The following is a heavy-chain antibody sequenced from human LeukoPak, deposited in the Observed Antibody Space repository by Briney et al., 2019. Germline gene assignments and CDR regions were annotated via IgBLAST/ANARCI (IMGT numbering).Heavy chain of an antibody. Sequence: ASVKVSCKASGYTFTSYGISWVRQAPGQGLEWMGWISAYNGNTNYAQKLQGRVTMTTDTSTSTAYMELRSLRSDDTAVCYCARDGNSGYDYYYYYGMDVWGKGTTVTVSS. CDR3: ARDGNSGYDYYYYYGMDV. CDR2: ISAYNGNT. CDR1: GYTFTSYG. V-gene: IGHV1-18*04. J-gene: IGHJ6*04. D-gene: IGHD5-12*01.